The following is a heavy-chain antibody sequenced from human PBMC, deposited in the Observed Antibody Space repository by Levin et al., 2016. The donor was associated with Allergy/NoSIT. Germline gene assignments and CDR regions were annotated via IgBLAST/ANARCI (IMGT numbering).Heavy chain of an antibody. CDR2: IVVGSGHT. Sequence: SVKVSCKPSGFTFSNSAVEWVRQARGQRLEWIGWIVVGSGHTKYAQKFHDRVTITRDMSTGTAYLELSGLRSEDTAIYYCAAPLRTTTFYYIDYWGQGTLVTVSS. CDR1: GFTFSNSA. V-gene: IGHV1-58*01. D-gene: IGHD2/OR15-2a*01. J-gene: IGHJ4*02. CDR3: AAPLRTTTFYYIDY.